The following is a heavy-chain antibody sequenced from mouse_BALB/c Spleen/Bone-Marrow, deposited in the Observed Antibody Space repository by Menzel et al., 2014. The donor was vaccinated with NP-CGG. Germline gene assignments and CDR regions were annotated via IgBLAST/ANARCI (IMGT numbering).Heavy chain of an antibody. D-gene: IGHD5-1*01. J-gene: IGHJ4*01. CDR1: GYTFTNYY. CDR3: TRLPH. V-gene: IGHV1S81*02. CDR2: INPSNGGT. Sequence: GAELVKPGASVKLSCRASGYTFTNYYMYWVKQRPGQGLEWIGEINPSNGGTNFNEKFKSKATLTVDKSSSTAYMQLSSLTSEDSAVYYCTRLPHWGQGTSVTVSS.